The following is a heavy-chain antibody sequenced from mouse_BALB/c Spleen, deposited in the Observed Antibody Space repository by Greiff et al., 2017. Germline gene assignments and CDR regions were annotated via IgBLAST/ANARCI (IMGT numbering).Heavy chain of an antibody. V-gene: IGHV5-6-2*01. CDR1: GFTFSSYY. CDR3: ARRGLLYGFAY. CDR2: INSNGGST. D-gene: IGHD1-1*01. Sequence: EVKLVESGGGLVKLGGSLKLSCAASGFTFSSYYMSWVRQTPEKRLELVAAINSNGGSTYYPDTVKGRFTISRDNAKNTLYLQMSSLKSEDTALYYCARRGLLYGFAYWGQGTLVTVSA. J-gene: IGHJ3*01.